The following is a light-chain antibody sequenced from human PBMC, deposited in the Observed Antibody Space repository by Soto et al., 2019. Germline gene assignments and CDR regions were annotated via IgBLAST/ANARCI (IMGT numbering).Light chain of an antibody. J-gene: IGKJ4*01. Sequence: DIQMTQSPSTLSASVGDRVTITCRASQTISDFLAWYQHKPGEAPKLLVAEASRLESGVPSRFSGSRSGPEFTLTINSLQSEDFAIYYCQPYNNWPLTFGGGTKVDI. CDR3: QPYNNWPLT. CDR2: EAS. CDR1: QTISDF. V-gene: IGKV1-5*01.